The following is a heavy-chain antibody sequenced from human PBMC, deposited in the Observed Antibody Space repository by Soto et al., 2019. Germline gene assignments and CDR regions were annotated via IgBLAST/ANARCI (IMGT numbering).Heavy chain of an antibody. CDR2: ISGSGGTT. D-gene: IGHD3-22*01. V-gene: IGHV3-23*01. J-gene: IGHJ4*02. Sequence: PGESRRLSCAACGFTFSSYTINWVRQAPGKGLEWVTAISGSGGTTYHADSVKGRFTISRDNSKRARYLQMNSLRAEDTAVYYCAKSSSGYYHYYFDYWGQGTLVTVSS. CDR3: AKSSSGYYHYYFDY. CDR1: GFTFSSYT.